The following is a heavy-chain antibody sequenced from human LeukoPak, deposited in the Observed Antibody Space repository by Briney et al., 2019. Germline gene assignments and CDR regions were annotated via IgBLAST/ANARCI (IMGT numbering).Heavy chain of an antibody. CDR2: IYYSGST. CDR1: GGSISSYY. D-gene: IGHD6-6*01. CDR3: ARSSLYSSFWYFDY. Sequence: PSETLSLTCTVPGGSISSYYWSWIRQPPGKGLEWIGYIYYSGSTNYNPSLKSRVTISVDTSKNRFSLKLSSVTAADTAVYYCARSSLYSSFWYFDYWGQGTLVTVSS. J-gene: IGHJ4*02. V-gene: IGHV4-59*08.